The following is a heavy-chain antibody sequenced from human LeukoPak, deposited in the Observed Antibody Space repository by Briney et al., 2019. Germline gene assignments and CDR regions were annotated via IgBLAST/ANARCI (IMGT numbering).Heavy chain of an antibody. CDR1: GLKFSAYA. D-gene: IGHD4-23*01. J-gene: IGHJ6*02. Sequence: GGSLRLSCAASGLKFSAYATNWVRQAPGKGLEWVSGISGSGEKTFYADSVKGRFTISRDNSNNILYLQMNSLRAEDTAVYFCANGKEVYYYHYYGMDVWGQGTTVTVSS. CDR3: ANGKEVYYYHYYGMDV. V-gene: IGHV3-23*01. CDR2: ISGSGEKT.